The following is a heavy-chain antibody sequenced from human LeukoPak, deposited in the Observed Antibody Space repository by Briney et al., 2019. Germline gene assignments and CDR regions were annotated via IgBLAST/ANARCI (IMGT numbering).Heavy chain of an antibody. J-gene: IGHJ4*02. D-gene: IGHD4-17*01. V-gene: IGHV4-38-2*02. CDR1: GYSISSSYY. CDR3: ARIGYGDPDY. CDR2: INHSGST. Sequence: SETLSLTCTVSGYSISSSYYWGWIRQPPGKGLEWIGEINHSGSTNYNPSLKSRVTISVDTSKNQFSLKLSSVTAADTAVYYCARIGYGDPDYWGQGTLVTVSS.